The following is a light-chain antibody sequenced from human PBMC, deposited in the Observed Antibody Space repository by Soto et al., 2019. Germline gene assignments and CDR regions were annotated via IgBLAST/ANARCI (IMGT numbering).Light chain of an antibody. CDR1: SSDVGGYNY. J-gene: IGLJ3*02. CDR2: EVS. Sequence: QSALTQPASVSGSPGQSITISCTGTSSDVGGYNYVSWYQHHPGKAPKLMIYEVSSRPSGVSHRFSGSKSGDTASLTISGLQAEDEADYYCSSYTSSSTWVFGGGTKVTVL. V-gene: IGLV2-14*01. CDR3: SSYTSSSTWV.